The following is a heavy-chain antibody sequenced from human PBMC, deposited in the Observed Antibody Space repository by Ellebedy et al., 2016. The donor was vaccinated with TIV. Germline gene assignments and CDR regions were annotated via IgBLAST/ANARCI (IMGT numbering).Heavy chain of an antibody. J-gene: IGHJ4*02. Sequence: GESLKISCVASGFTFSTYSMNWVRQAPGKGLEWISYIGNGPISYADSVKGRFTIYRDTAKNSLFLLMNNLRDEDTAVYYCARDYNWAFDYWGQGALVTVSS. D-gene: IGHD1-20*01. CDR2: IGNGPI. CDR3: ARDYNWAFDY. V-gene: IGHV3-48*02. CDR1: GFTFSTYS.